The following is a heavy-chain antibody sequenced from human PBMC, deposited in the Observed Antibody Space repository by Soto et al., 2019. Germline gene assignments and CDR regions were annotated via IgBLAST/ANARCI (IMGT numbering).Heavy chain of an antibody. CDR3: ARANIVVVPAAISS. V-gene: IGHV4-34*01. CDR1: GGSFSGYY. D-gene: IGHD2-2*01. CDR2: INHSGST. Sequence: SETLSLTCAVYGGSFSGYYWSWIRQPPGKGLEWIGEINHSGSTNYNPSLKSRVTISVDTSKNQFSLKLSSVTAADTAVYYCARANIVVVPAAISSWGQGTLVTVSS. J-gene: IGHJ5*02.